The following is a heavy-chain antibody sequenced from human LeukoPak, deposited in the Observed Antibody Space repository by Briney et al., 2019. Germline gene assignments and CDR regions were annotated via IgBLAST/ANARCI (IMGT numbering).Heavy chain of an antibody. Sequence: GGSLRLSCAASGFNFSSYVMTWVRQAPGKGLEWVSTISGSGGSTYYADFLKGRFTISRDNSKNTMYLQMNSLRAEDTAIYYCAKSDDSSGYWGGYFAYWGQGTLVTVSS. CDR3: AKSDDSSGYWGGYFAY. CDR1: GFNFSSYV. V-gene: IGHV3-23*01. J-gene: IGHJ4*02. CDR2: ISGSGGST. D-gene: IGHD3-22*01.